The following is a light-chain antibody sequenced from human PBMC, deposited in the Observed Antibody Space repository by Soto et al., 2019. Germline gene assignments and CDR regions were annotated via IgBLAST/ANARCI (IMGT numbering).Light chain of an antibody. CDR1: QTISSNY. Sequence: DIVLTQSPGTLSVSPGERATLSCRASQTISSNYLAWYQQKPGQPPSLLIYGTSSRATGIPDMFSGSGSGTDFTLTISRLEPEDSSIYYCQQYVSWTFGQGTKVEIK. CDR2: GTS. J-gene: IGKJ1*01. CDR3: QQYVSWT. V-gene: IGKV3-20*01.